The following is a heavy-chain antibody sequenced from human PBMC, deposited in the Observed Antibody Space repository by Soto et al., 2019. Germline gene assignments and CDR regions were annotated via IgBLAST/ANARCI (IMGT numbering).Heavy chain of an antibody. J-gene: IGHJ3*02. D-gene: IGHD2-15*01. CDR1: GGSISSGGYY. Sequence: QVQLQESGPGLVKPSQTLSLTCTVSGGSISSGGYYWSWIRQHPGKGLEWIGYIYYSGSTYYNPSLKRRVTISVDTSKNQFSLKLSSVTAADTAVYYCARVSIVVVVAATPAVAFDIWGQGTMVTVSS. V-gene: IGHV4-31*03. CDR3: ARVSIVVVVAATPAVAFDI. CDR2: IYYSGST.